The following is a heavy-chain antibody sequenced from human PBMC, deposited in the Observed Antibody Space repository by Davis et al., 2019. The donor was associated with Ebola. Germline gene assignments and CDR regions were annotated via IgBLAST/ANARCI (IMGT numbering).Heavy chain of an antibody. D-gene: IGHD6-13*01. CDR2: ISYDGSNK. J-gene: IGHJ4*02. V-gene: IGHV3-30-3*01. CDR1: GFTFSSYA. Sequence: PGGSLRLSCAASGFTFSSYAMHWVRQAPGKGLEWVAVISYDGSNKYYADSVKGRFTISRDNSKNTLYLQMNSLRAEDTAVYYCARGGRWYSAAGLDYWGQGTLVTVSS. CDR3: ARGGRWYSAAGLDY.